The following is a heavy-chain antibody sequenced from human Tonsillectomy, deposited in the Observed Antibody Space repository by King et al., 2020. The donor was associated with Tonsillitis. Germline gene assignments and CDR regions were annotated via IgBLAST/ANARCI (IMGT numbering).Heavy chain of an antibody. CDR3: ARYPTVAGKGDS. CDR2: INQDGSAK. D-gene: IGHD6-19*01. CDR1: GFTFSTSW. J-gene: IGHJ4*02. V-gene: IGHV3-7*03. Sequence: VQLVESGGGLVQPGGSLRLSCAASGFTFSTSWMSWVRQAPGKGLEWVANINQDGSAKYYVDSVKGRFTISRDNAKNSLYLQMSSLRVEDTAVYYCARYPTVAGKGDSWGQGTLVTVSS.